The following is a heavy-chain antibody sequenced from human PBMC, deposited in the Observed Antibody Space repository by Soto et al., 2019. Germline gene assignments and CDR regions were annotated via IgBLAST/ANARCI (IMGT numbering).Heavy chain of an antibody. CDR1: GFTFSSYS. V-gene: IGHV3-48*02. D-gene: IGHD3-10*01. Sequence: GGSLRLSCAASGFTFSSYSMNWVRQAPGKGLEWVSYISSSSTIYYADSVKGRFTISRDNAKNSLYLQMNSLRDEDTAVYYCASSGVRGVAPYYYYGMDVWGQGTTVTVSS. CDR2: ISSSSTI. CDR3: ASSGVRGVAPYYYYGMDV. J-gene: IGHJ6*02.